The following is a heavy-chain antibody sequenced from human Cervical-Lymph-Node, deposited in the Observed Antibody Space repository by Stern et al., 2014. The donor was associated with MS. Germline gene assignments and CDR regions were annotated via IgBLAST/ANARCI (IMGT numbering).Heavy chain of an antibody. CDR3: SRDGGTAVTPFFDY. J-gene: IGHJ4*02. D-gene: IGHD4-17*01. CDR2: TYYRSMWFH. CDR1: GDSVSSNRAA. V-gene: IGHV6-1*01. Sequence: QMQLVQSGPRLVKPSQTLSLSCVISGDSVSSNRAAWNWIRQSPSRGLEWLGRTYYRSMWFHDYAGSLKSRITINPDTSKNQFSLQLHSVTPEDSAVYYCSRDGGTAVTPFFDYWGQGTLVTVSS.